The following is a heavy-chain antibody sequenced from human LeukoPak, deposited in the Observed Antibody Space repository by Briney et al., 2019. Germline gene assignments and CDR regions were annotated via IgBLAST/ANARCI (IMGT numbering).Heavy chain of an antibody. D-gene: IGHD6-19*01. CDR3: ARARAVGQWAYAFDF. V-gene: IGHV1-69*01. CDR2: IIPIFGTA. CDR1: GGTFSSYA. J-gene: IGHJ3*01. Sequence: ASVKVSCKASGGTFSSYAISWVRQAPGQGLEWMGGIIPIFGTANYVQKFQGRVTITADESTSTAYMELSSLRSEDTAVYYCARARAVGQWAYAFDFWGQGTVVTISS.